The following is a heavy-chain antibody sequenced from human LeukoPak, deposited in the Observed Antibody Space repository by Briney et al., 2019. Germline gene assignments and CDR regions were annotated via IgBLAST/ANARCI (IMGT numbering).Heavy chain of an antibody. D-gene: IGHD1-26*01. V-gene: IGHV3-7*03. J-gene: IGHJ4*02. CDR3: ARNSGSYYTIHFDY. CDR1: GFTFSSYW. CDR2: IKQDGSEK. Sequence: GGSLRLSCAASGFTFSSYWMSWVRQAPGKGLEWVANIKQDGSEKYYVDSVKGRFTISRDNAKNSLYLQMNSLGAEDTAVYYCARNSGSYYTIHFDYWGQGTLVTVSS.